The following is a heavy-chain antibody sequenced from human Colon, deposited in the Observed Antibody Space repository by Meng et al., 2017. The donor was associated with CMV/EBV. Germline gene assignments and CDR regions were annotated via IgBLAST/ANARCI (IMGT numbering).Heavy chain of an antibody. CDR3: ARRYDYGDYGIDY. V-gene: IGHV4-34*01. Sequence: TCAGYGWSFSNYYWTWIRQPPGKGLEWIGEINHSGSTNYNPSLKSRVTISVDTSKNQFSLKLSSVTAADTGVYYCARRYDYGDYGIDYWGQGTLVTVSS. CDR1: GWSFSNYY. D-gene: IGHD4-17*01. J-gene: IGHJ4*02. CDR2: INHSGST.